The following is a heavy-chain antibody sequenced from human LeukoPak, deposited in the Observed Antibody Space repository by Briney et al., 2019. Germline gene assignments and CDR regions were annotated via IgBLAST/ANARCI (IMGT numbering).Heavy chain of an antibody. CDR3: ARPGGYYYDSSGYPFDY. J-gene: IGHJ4*02. D-gene: IGHD3-22*01. Sequence: PGGSLRLSCAASGFTFSSYAMHWVRQAPGKGLEWVAVISYDGSNKYYADSVKGRFTISRDNSKNTLYLQMNSLRAEDTAVYYCARPGGYYYDSSGYPFDYWGQGSLVTVSS. V-gene: IGHV3-30*04. CDR2: ISYDGSNK. CDR1: GFTFSSYA.